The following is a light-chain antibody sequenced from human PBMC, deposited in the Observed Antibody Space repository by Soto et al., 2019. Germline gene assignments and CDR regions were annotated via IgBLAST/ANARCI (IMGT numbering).Light chain of an antibody. Sequence: FQLTQAQSSVSHSVRSRVPSPCRASQEIAGYLAWYQHKPGRTPELLIHGASRLQSGVPARFSGSGSGTDCTLSINSLQPEEFATYYSQQAYSFLITLALGTRLAIK. CDR3: QQAYSFLIT. CDR1: QEIAGY. V-gene: IGKV1D-12*01. J-gene: IGKJ5*01. CDR2: GAS.